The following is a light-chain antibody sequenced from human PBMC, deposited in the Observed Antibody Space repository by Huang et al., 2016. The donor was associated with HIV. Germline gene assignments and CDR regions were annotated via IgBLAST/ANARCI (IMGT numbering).Light chain of an antibody. Sequence: IVMTQSPLSLTVTPEEPASISCKSSQSLRHSFGYDLVNWYVQKPGQSPQLLISLGSDRASGVPDRFSGGGSGTDFTLKISSVEAEDAGVYFCMQTLETPFTFGHGTKVDIK. CDR3: MQTLETPFT. V-gene: IGKV2-28*01. CDR1: QSLRHSFGYDL. J-gene: IGKJ3*01. CDR2: LGS.